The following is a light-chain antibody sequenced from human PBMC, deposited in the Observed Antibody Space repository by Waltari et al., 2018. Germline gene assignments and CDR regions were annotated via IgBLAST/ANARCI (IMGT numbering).Light chain of an antibody. V-gene: IGKV1-5*03. CDR1: QSISSW. CDR2: EAS. CDR3: QQYNSYPWT. J-gene: IGKJ1*01. Sequence: DIQMTQSPSTLSASVRDRVTITCRASQSISSWLAWYQQKPGKAPKLLIYEASSVESGVPSRFSGSGSGTEFTLTISSLQPDDFATYYCQQYNSYPWTFGQGTKVEIK.